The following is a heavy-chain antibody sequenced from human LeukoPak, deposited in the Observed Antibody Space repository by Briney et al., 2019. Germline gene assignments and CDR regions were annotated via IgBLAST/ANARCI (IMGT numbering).Heavy chain of an antibody. Sequence: GRTLRLSSAASGFTLSRFVMSSVPGAPGQGLEWGSDVRVSDRSTNYADSVKGRFTISRHNSKNTLYLQMNSLRAEDTAVYYCAKADTAMTADYFDYWGQGTLVTVSS. CDR1: GFTLSRFV. D-gene: IGHD5-18*01. CDR2: VRVSDRST. V-gene: IGHV3-23*01. CDR3: AKADTAMTADYFDY. J-gene: IGHJ4*02.